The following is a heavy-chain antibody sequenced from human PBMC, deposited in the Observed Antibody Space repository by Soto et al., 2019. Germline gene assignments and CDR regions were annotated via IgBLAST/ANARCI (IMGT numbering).Heavy chain of an antibody. CDR1: GFTFDDYA. J-gene: IGHJ3*02. D-gene: IGHD1-1*01. V-gene: IGHV3-9*01. CDR2: ISWNSGSI. Sequence: SLRLSCAASGFTFDDYAMHWVRQAPGKGLEWVSGISWNSGSIGYADSVKGRFTISRDNAKNSLYLQMNSLRAEDTALYYCARLGGYDWVLLKDAFDIWGQGTMVTVSS. CDR3: ARLGGYDWVLLKDAFDI.